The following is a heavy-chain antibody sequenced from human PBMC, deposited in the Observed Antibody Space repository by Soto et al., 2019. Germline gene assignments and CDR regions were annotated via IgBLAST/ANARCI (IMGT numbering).Heavy chain of an antibody. J-gene: IGHJ3*02. V-gene: IGHV3-48*01. CDR1: GFTFSSYS. Sequence: GGSLRLSCAASGFTFSSYSVNWVRQAPGKGLEWVSYISSSSSTIYYADSVKGRFTISRDNAKNSLYLQMNSLRAEDTAVYYCAREFADDSSGYYPDAFDIWGQGTMVTVSS. CDR3: AREFADDSSGYYPDAFDI. D-gene: IGHD3-22*01. CDR2: ISSSSSTI.